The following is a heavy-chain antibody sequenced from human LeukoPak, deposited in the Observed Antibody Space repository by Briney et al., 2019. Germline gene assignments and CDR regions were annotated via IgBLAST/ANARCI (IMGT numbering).Heavy chain of an antibody. CDR2: INHSGST. CDR3: ASTDLITMVRGPMRY. Sequence: SETLPLTCAVYGGSFSGYYWSWIRQPPGKGLEWIGEINHSGSTNYNPSLKSRVTISVDTSKNQFSLKLSSVTAADTAVYYCASTDLITMVRGPMRYWGQGTLVTVSS. CDR1: GGSFSGYY. J-gene: IGHJ4*02. D-gene: IGHD3-10*01. V-gene: IGHV4-34*01.